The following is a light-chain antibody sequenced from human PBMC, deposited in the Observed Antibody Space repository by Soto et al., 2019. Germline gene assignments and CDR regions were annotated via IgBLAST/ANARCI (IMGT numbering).Light chain of an antibody. V-gene: IGKV1-39*01. J-gene: IGKJ1*01. CDR1: QTISGY. CDR3: QQYNSYSPWT. CDR2: AAS. Sequence: DIQMTQSPSSLSASVGDRVTITCRASQTISGYLNWYQQKPGKAPNLLIYAASSLQSGVPSRFSGSGSGTEFTLTISSLQPDDFATYYCQQYNSYSPWTFGQGTKVDIK.